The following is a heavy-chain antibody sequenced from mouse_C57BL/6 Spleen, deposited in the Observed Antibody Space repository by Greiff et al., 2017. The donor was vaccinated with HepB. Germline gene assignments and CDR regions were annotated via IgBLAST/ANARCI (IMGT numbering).Heavy chain of an antibody. V-gene: IGHV1-80*01. CDR1: GYAFSSYW. Sequence: VQLQESGAELVKPGASVKISCKASGYAFSSYWMNWVKQRPGKGLEWIGQIYPGDGDTNYNGKFKGKATLTADKSSSTAYMQLSSLTSEDSAVYFCARGHDYEGFAYWGQGTLVTVSA. J-gene: IGHJ3*01. CDR3: ARGHDYEGFAY. CDR2: IYPGDGDT. D-gene: IGHD2-4*01.